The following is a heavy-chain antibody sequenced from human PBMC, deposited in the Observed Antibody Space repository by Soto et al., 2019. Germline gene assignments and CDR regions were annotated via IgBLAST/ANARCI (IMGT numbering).Heavy chain of an antibody. Sequence: PGGSLRLSCTASGFTFDDYAMHWVRQGPGRGLEWVSGITWNSGKIAYADSVKGRFTIARDDDNNSLYLQMNSLRPEDTALCYCVKDSYADFHRVLSTAEYFFDYWGHGTLVTVSS. V-gene: IGHV3-9*01. J-gene: IGHJ4*01. CDR2: ITWNSGKI. CDR1: GFTFDDYA. D-gene: IGHD2-15*01. CDR3: VKDSYADFHRVLSTAEYFFDY.